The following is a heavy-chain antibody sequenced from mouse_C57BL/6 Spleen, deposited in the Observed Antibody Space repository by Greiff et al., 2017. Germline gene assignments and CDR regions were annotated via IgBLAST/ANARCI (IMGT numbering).Heavy chain of an antibody. CDR2: ISDGGSYT. D-gene: IGHD1-1*01. Sequence: EVKLMESGGGLVKPGGSLKLSCAASGFTFSSYAMSWVRQTPEKRLEWVATISDGGSYTYYPDNVKGRFTISRDNAKNYLYLQMSHLKSEDTAMYYCARGPYDYSSSIYAMDYWGQGTSVTVSS. CDR1: GFTFSSYA. J-gene: IGHJ4*01. CDR3: ARGPYDYSSSIYAMDY. V-gene: IGHV5-4*03.